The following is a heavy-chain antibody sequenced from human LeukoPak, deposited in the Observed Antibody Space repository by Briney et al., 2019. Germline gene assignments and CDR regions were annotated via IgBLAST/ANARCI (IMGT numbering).Heavy chain of an antibody. CDR3: AKAGIGADGAGFLCEY. J-gene: IGHJ4*02. D-gene: IGHD1-1*01. CDR1: GFTFSDYA. Sequence: GGSLTLSCAASGFTFSDYAMSWVRQAPGKGLEWVSAASYYVGKQYHADSVRGRFTVSRDNSRNTVSLQMSSLRVEDTGIYYCAKAGIGADGAGFLCEYWGQGTLVTVSA. CDR2: ASYYVGKQ. V-gene: IGHV3-23*01.